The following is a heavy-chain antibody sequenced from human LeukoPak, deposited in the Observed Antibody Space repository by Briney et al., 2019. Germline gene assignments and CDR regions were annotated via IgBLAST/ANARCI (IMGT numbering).Heavy chain of an antibody. Sequence: SVKVSRKASGGTFSSYAISWVRQAPGQGLEWMGGIIPIFGTANYAQKFQGRVTITADESTSTAYMELSSLRSEDTAVYYCAREGAHSKKTYNWFDPWGQGTLVTVSS. CDR1: GGTFSSYA. D-gene: IGHD2-21*01. CDR2: IIPIFGTA. V-gene: IGHV1-69*01. J-gene: IGHJ5*02. CDR3: AREGAHSKKTYNWFDP.